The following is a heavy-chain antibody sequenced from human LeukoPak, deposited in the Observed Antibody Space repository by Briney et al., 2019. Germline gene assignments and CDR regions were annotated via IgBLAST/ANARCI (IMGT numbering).Heavy chain of an antibody. Sequence: GGSLRLSCAASGFTFSRYWMHWVRQAPGKGLVWVSRINSDGSSTNYADSVRGRFTISRDSAKNTLYLQMNSLRAEDTAVYYCARGSTYYDSSGQVPFDYWGQGTLVTVSS. CDR3: ARGSTYYDSSGQVPFDY. CDR1: GFTFSRYW. CDR2: INSDGSST. J-gene: IGHJ4*02. V-gene: IGHV3-74*01. D-gene: IGHD3-22*01.